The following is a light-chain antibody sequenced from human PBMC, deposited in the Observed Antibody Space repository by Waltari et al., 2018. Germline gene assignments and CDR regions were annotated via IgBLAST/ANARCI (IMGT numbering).Light chain of an antibody. J-gene: IGKJ2*01. CDR1: QGAGSH. CDR3: QQYHKWPFT. Sequence: EIVMTQSPATLSVSPGESATLSCRASQGAGSHLAWYQQKPGQAPRVLIFRASTRATGIPARFSGGGSGTDFTLTISSLQSEDFAVYYCQQYHKWPFTFDQGTKLDI. CDR2: RAS. V-gene: IGKV3-15*01.